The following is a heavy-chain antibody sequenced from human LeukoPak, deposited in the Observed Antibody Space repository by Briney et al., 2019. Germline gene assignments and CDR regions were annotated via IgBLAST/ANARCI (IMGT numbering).Heavy chain of an antibody. CDR2: INPNSGGT. J-gene: IGHJ4*02. D-gene: IGHD2-2*01. CDR3: ARGFVVVPAAMSY. CDR1: GYTITGYY. V-gene: IGHV1-2*02. Sequence: EASVKVSCKASGYTITGYYMHWVRQAPGQGLGWMGWINPNSGGTNYAQKFQGRVTMTRDTSISTAYMELSRLRSDDTAVYYCARGFVVVPAAMSYWGQGTLVTVSS.